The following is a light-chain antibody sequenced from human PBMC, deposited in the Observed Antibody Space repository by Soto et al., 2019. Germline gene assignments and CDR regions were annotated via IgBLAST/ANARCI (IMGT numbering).Light chain of an antibody. V-gene: IGLV8-61*01. CDR3: VLYMGSGISV. CDR1: SGSVSTGYY. J-gene: IGLJ2*01. Sequence: QTVVTQEPSFSVSPGGTDTLTCGLSSGSVSTGYYPSWYQQTPGQAPRTLIYSTNTRSSGVPDRFSGSILGNKAALTITGAQADDESDYYCVLYMGSGISVFGGGTQLTVL. CDR2: STN.